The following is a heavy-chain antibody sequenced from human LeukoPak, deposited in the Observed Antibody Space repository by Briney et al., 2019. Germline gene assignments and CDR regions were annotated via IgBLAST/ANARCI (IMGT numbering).Heavy chain of an antibody. CDR1: GFTFSSYA. CDR3: ARDQLAYSGYDTLFDY. CDR2: ISYDGSGS. D-gene: IGHD5-12*01. Sequence: GGSLRLSCAASGFTFSSYAIHWVRQTPGKGLEWVAVISYDGSGSYFADSVKGRFTISRVNSKSTLSLQMNRLRIEDTAIYYCARDQLAYSGYDTLFDYWGPGTLVTVSS. V-gene: IGHV3-30*04. J-gene: IGHJ4*02.